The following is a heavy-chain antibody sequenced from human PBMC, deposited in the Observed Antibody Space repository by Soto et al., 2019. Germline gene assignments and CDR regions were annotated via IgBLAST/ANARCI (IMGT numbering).Heavy chain of an antibody. CDR1: GYTFSNYW. Sequence: GESLKISCKGSGYTFSNYWIGWVRQMPGKGLEWMGIIYPGDSDTKKNPAFQGQVTISADESITTAYLQWSSLKASDTAIYYCGRSVARHYSGYHQPFDYRGQGTLVTVSS. J-gene: IGHJ4*02. CDR3: GRSVARHYSGYHQPFDY. V-gene: IGHV5-51*01. CDR2: IYPGDSDT. D-gene: IGHD5-12*01.